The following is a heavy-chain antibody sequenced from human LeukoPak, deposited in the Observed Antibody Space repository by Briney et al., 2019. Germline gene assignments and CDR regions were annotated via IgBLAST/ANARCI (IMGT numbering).Heavy chain of an antibody. J-gene: IGHJ4*02. D-gene: IGHD4-17*01. CDR3: ARGKMNGDDFDY. CDR1: GYSFTGHY. CDR2: INPSSGT. Sequence: ASVKVSCKASGYSFTGHYMHWVRQAPGQGLERMGWINPSSGTNYAQKFQGRVTMTRDTSITTAYMELSWLRSDDTAVYYCARGKMNGDDFDYWGQGTLVTVSS. V-gene: IGHV1-2*02.